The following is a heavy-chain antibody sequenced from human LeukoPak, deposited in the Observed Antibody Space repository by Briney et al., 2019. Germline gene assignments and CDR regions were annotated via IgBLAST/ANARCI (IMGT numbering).Heavy chain of an antibody. Sequence: SETLSLTCTVSGGSISSYYWSWIRQPAGKGLEWIGRIYTSGSTNYNPSLKSRVTISVDTSKNQFSLKLSSVTAADTAVYYCARPRPRSKRASYFDYWGQGTLVTVSS. CDR1: GGSISSYY. CDR2: IYTSGST. V-gene: IGHV4-4*07. D-gene: IGHD2-2*01. CDR3: ARPRPRSKRASYFDY. J-gene: IGHJ4*02.